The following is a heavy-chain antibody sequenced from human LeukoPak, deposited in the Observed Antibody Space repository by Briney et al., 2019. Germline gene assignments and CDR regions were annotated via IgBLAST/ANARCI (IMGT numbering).Heavy chain of an antibody. CDR2: IYHGDST. V-gene: IGHV4-39*07. J-gene: IGHJ4*02. D-gene: IGHD5-12*01. Sequence: SETLSLTCTVSGDSVTSRNYYWGWIRQPPGKGLEWIGSIYHGDSTYYNPSLKSQVTISVDTSKNHFSLRLTSVTAADTAVYYCARDGYSGNDGLWGQGTLVTVSS. CDR1: GDSVTSRNYY. CDR3: ARDGYSGNDGL.